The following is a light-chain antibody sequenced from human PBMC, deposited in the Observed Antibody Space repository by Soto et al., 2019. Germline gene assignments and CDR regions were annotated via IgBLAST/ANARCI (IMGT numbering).Light chain of an antibody. CDR2: GNT. CDR1: SSNIGAGYD. Sequence: QSVLTQPPSVSGAPGQRVTISCTGSSSNIGAGYDVHGYQQLPGRAPKLLIYGNTNRPSGVPDRFSGSKSGTSASLAITGLRAEDGADYYCLSFDSSLSVVFGGGTKVTVL. CDR3: LSFDSSLSVV. V-gene: IGLV1-40*01. J-gene: IGLJ2*01.